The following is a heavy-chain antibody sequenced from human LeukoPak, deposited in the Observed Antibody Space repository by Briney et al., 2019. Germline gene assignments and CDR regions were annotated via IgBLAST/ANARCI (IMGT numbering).Heavy chain of an antibody. V-gene: IGHV4-39*07. CDR1: GGSISSSSYY. J-gene: IGHJ1*01. Sequence: SETLSLTCTVSGGSISSSSYYWGWIRQPPGKGLEWIGSIYYSGSTYYNPSLKSRVTISVDTSKNQFSLKLTSLTAADTALYYCARLGEVTHWGQGTLVTVSS. D-gene: IGHD3-16*01. CDR2: IYYSGST. CDR3: ARLGEVTH.